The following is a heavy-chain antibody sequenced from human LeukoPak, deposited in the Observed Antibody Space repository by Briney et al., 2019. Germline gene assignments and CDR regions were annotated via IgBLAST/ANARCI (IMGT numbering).Heavy chain of an antibody. J-gene: IGHJ4*02. CDR1: GFTFDDYA. CDR3: AKGEEQLVSNFDY. D-gene: IGHD6-6*01. Sequence: PGRSLRLSCAASGFTFDDYAMHWVRQAPGKGLEWVSGISWNSGSIGYADSVKGRFTISRDNAKNSLYLQMNSLRAEDTALYYCAKGEEQLVSNFDYWGQGTLVTVSS. V-gene: IGHV3-9*01. CDR2: ISWNSGSI.